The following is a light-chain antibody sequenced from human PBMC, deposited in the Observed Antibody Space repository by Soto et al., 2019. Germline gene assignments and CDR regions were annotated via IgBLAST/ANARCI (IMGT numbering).Light chain of an antibody. V-gene: IGLV2-11*01. CDR1: NSDVGTYNY. CDR2: DVT. J-gene: IGLJ1*01. CDR3: SSYATSSPYV. Sequence: QSALTQPRSVSGSPGQSVTISCTGTNSDVGTYNYVSWYQQHPGKAPKLIIYDVTKRPSGVPDRFSGSKSGNTASLTISGLQVEDEADYYCSSYATSSPYVFGPGTKLTVL.